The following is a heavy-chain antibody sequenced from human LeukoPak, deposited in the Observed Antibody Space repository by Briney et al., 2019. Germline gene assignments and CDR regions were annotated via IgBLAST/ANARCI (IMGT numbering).Heavy chain of an antibody. CDR2: ISAYNGNT. CDR3: ARGPYCSGGTCYSQYFDY. Sequence: GASVKVSFNASGYTFTSYGISWVRQAPGQGLEWMGWISAYNGNTNYAQKLQGRVTMTTDTSASTAYMELRSLRSDDTAVYYCARGPYCSGGTCYSQYFDYWAQRTLVTVSP. J-gene: IGHJ4*02. CDR1: GYTFTSYG. D-gene: IGHD2-15*01. V-gene: IGHV1-18*01.